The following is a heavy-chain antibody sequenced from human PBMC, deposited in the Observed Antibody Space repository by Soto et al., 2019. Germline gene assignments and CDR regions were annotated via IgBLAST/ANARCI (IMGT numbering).Heavy chain of an antibody. J-gene: IGHJ4*02. CDR2: IRWNSGSI. Sequence: GGSLRLSCAASGFTFDDYAMHWVRQAPGKGLEWVSGIRWNSGSICYADSVKGRFTISRDNAKNSLYLQMNSLRAEDTALYYCAKDIVPVAGTSFDYWGQGTLVTVSS. D-gene: IGHD6-19*01. CDR3: AKDIVPVAGTSFDY. CDR1: GFTFDDYA. V-gene: IGHV3-9*01.